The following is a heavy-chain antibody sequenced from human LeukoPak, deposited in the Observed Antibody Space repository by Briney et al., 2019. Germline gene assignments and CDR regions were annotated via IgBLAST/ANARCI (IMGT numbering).Heavy chain of an antibody. CDR2: ITQDGSDK. CDR1: GFTFSSYW. V-gene: IGHV3-7*05. D-gene: IGHD6-13*01. Sequence: GGSLRLSCAASGFTFSSYWMSWVRQAPGKGLEWVAKITQDGSDKYHVGSVKGRFTVSRDNAQNSLYLQMNSLRAEDTAIYYCARKWSSSWSSFDYWGQGTLVTVSS. J-gene: IGHJ4*02. CDR3: ARKWSSSWSSFDY.